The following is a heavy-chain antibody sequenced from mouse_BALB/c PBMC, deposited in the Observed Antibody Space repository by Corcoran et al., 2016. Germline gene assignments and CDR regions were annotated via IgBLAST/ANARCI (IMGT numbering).Heavy chain of an antibody. CDR3: AREEGRGYAMDY. Sequence: LVKTGASVKISCKASGYSFTGYYMHWVTQSHGKSLEWIGYISCYNGATSYNQKFKGKATFTVDTSSSTAYMQFNSLTSEDSAVYYCAREEGRGYAMDYWGQGTSVTVSS. CDR2: ISCYNGAT. D-gene: IGHD3-3*01. V-gene: IGHV1S34*01. J-gene: IGHJ4*01. CDR1: GYSFTGYY.